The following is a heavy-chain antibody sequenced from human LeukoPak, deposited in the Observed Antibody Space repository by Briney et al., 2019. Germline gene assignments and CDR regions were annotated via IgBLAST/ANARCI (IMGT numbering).Heavy chain of an antibody. V-gene: IGHV1-24*01. J-gene: IGHJ6*03. CDR1: GYTLTELS. D-gene: IGHD3-10*01. CDR2: FNPEDGET. Sequence: ASVKVSCKVSGYTLTELSMHWVRQAPGKGLEWMGGFNPEDGETIYAQKFQGRVTMTEDTSTDTAYMELSSLRSEDTAVYYCATDPRGYYYYMDVWGKGTTVTVSS. CDR3: ATDPRGYYYYMDV.